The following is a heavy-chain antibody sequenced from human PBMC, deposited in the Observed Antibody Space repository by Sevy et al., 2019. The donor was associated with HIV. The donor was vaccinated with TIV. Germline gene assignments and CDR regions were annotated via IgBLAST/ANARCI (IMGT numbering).Heavy chain of an antibody. V-gene: IGHV1-8*01. CDR3: ARASRNRNWSGYYQDYYYFGMDV. CDR2: MNSNTGNT. CDR1: GDTFISYD. D-gene: IGHD3-3*01. J-gene: IGHJ6*02. Sequence: ASVKVSCKTSGDTFISYDVNWVRQATGQGLEWMGWMNSNTGNTGYAQKFQGRVTMTRETSIRTAYMELSSLKSEDTAVYYCARASRNRNWSGYYQDYYYFGMDVWGQGTTVTVSS.